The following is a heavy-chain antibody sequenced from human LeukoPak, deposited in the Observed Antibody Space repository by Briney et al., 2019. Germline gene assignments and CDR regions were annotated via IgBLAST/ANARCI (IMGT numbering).Heavy chain of an antibody. CDR2: INPNSGGT. CDR3: AKSVLFGELYY. Sequence: ASVKVSCKASGYTFTGYYMHWVRQAPGQGLEWVGRINPNSGGTNYAQKFQGRVTMTRDTSISTAYMELSRLRSDDTAVYYCAKSVLFGELYYWGQGTLVTVSS. V-gene: IGHV1-2*06. CDR1: GYTFTGYY. D-gene: IGHD3-10*01. J-gene: IGHJ4*02.